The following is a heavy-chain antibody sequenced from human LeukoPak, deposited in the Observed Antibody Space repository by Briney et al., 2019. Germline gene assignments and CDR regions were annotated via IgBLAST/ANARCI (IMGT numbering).Heavy chain of an antibody. CDR2: IYSSGST. CDR1: GGSINSYY. D-gene: IGHD4-23*01. Sequence: LETLSLSCTVYGGSINSYYWSWIRQPAGKGLEWIGRIYSSGSTNYNPSLKSRVSMSVDTSKNQFSLKLTSVTAADTALYYCARGGKATVVTMWGQGILVTVSS. V-gene: IGHV4-4*07. J-gene: IGHJ4*02. CDR3: ARGGKATVVTM.